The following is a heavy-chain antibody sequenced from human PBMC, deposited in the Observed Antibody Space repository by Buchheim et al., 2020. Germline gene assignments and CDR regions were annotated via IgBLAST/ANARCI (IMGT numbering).Heavy chain of an antibody. D-gene: IGHD6-13*01. CDR3: AKAAAGTSRWFDP. Sequence: QVQLQESGPGLVKPSETLSLTCTVSGGSISSYYWSWIRQPPGKGLEWIGYIYYSGSTNYNPSHKSRVTISVDTSKNQFSLKLSSVTAADTAVYYCAKAAAGTSRWFDPWGQGTL. CDR2: IYYSGST. V-gene: IGHV4-59*01. CDR1: GGSISSYY. J-gene: IGHJ5*02.